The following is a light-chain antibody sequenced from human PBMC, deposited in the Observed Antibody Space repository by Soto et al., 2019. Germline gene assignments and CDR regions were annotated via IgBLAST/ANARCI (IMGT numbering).Light chain of an antibody. CDR1: KNDIGVYDF. Sequence: QSVLTQPPSASGSPGQSVTISCTGTKNDIGVYDFVSWYQHHPGKAPRLIIYEVVQRPSGVPDRFSGSKSGNTASLTVSGLQAADEADYFCKSYAGSKTYVFGSGNKVTVL. V-gene: IGLV2-8*01. CDR2: EVV. J-gene: IGLJ1*01. CDR3: KSYAGSKTYV.